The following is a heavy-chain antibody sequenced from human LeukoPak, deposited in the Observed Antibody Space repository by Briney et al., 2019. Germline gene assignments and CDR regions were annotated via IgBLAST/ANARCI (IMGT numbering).Heavy chain of an antibody. CDR3: AKDRDYSNYLDY. CDR1: GFTFSSYG. CDR2: ISYDGSNK. V-gene: IGHV3-30*18. J-gene: IGHJ4*02. D-gene: IGHD4-11*01. Sequence: PGGSLRLSCAASGFTFSSYGMHWVRQAPGKGLEWVAVISYDGSNKYYADSVKGRFTISRDNSKNTLYLQMNSLRAEDTAVYYCAKDRDYSNYLDYWGQGTLVTVSS.